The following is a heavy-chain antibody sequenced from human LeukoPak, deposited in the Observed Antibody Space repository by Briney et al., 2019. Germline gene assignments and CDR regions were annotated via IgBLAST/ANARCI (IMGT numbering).Heavy chain of an antibody. Sequence: PSETLSLTCTVSGGSVSSGNYYWSWIRQPPGKALEWIGYIYYSGSTNYNPSLKSRVTISVDTSKNQFSLKLSSVTAADTAVYYCARGYGSGWEFDYWGQGTLVTVSS. J-gene: IGHJ4*02. CDR3: ARGYGSGWEFDY. D-gene: IGHD6-19*01. CDR1: GGSVSSGNYY. CDR2: IYYSGST. V-gene: IGHV4-61*01.